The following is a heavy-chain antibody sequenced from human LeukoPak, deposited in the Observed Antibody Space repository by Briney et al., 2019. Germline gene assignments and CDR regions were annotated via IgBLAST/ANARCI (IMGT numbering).Heavy chain of an antibody. CDR3: ASGEWIVGYFHH. Sequence: SETLSLTCSVSGGSINVGGCFWSWVRQRPGEGLEWVGYIDYAATTYYNPSLSRPTTISIETSKNQFSLNMYSVTAADTAVYYCASGEWIVGYFHHWGQGTLVTVSS. J-gene: IGHJ1*01. CDR1: GGSINVGGCF. D-gene: IGHD2-15*01. CDR2: IDYAATT. V-gene: IGHV4-31*01.